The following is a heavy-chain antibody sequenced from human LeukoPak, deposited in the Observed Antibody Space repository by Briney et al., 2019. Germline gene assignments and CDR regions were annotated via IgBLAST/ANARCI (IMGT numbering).Heavy chain of an antibody. J-gene: IGHJ5*02. CDR3: AREGYGDYWFDP. CDR1: GGSISSGDYY. V-gene: IGHV4-30-4*01. D-gene: IGHD4-17*01. CDR2: IYYSGST. Sequence: PSQTLSLTCTVSGGSISSGDYYWSWIRQPPGKGLEWIGYIYYSGSTYYNPSLKSRVTISVDTSKNQFSLKLSSVTAADTAVYYCAREGYGDYWFDPWGQGTLVTVSS.